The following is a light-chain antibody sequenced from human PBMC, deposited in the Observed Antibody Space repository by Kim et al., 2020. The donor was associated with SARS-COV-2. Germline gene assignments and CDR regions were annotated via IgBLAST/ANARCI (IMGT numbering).Light chain of an antibody. CDR1: SLRSYY. J-gene: IGLJ3*02. CDR2: GKN. Sequence: SSELTQDPAVSVALGQTVRITCQGESLRSYYASWYQQKPGRAPVLVIYGKNYRPSGIPDRFSGSRSGNTASLTITGDQAEDEADYSCNSRDNSGNHLRV. V-gene: IGLV3-19*01. CDR3: NSRDNSGNHLRV.